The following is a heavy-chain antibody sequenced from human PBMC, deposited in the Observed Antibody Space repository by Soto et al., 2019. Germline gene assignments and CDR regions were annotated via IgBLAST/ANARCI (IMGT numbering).Heavy chain of an antibody. D-gene: IGHD6-19*01. CDR1: GDSVSSNTAA. CDR3: ARGVAGSGFDL. V-gene: IGHV6-1*01. Sequence: QTLSLTCAISGDSVSSNTAAWNWIRSSPSRGLEWLGRTYYRSNWRHDYAVSVKSRITVNPDTSKNHFSLQLNSVTPDDTAVYYCARGVAGSGFDLWGQGTLVTAPQ. CDR2: TYYRSNWRH. J-gene: IGHJ4*02.